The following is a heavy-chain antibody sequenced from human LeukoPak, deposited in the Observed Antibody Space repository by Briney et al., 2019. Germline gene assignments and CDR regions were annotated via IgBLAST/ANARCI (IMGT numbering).Heavy chain of an antibody. CDR3: GRQGYTASYYFFDY. Sequence: SETLSLTCTVSSGSIRSYYWGWVRQPPGKGLEWIGRIYTTGTTQYNPSLKSQVTMSVDTSTNQFSLNLRSMTAADTAVYYCGRQGYTASYYFFDYWSQGTLVAVS. V-gene: IGHV4-4*07. CDR2: IYTTGTT. CDR1: SGSIRSYY. J-gene: IGHJ4*02. D-gene: IGHD1-26*01.